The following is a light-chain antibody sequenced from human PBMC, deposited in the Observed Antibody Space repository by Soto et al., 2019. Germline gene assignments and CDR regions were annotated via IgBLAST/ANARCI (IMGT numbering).Light chain of an antibody. CDR1: QSVSNY. V-gene: IGKV3-11*01. J-gene: IGKJ1*01. Sequence: EIVLTQSPGTLSLSPGERATLSCRASQSVSNYLAWYQQKPGQAPRLLIYDASNRATGIPARFSGSGSGTDFTLTISRLEPEDFAVYYCQQRSNWPPWTVGQGTKVDIK. CDR2: DAS. CDR3: QQRSNWPPWT.